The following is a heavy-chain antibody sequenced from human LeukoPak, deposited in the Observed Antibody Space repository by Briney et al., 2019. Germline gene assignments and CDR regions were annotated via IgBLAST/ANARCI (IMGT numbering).Heavy chain of an antibody. D-gene: IGHD4-11*01. CDR1: GYTFTSYD. CDR2: MNPNSGNT. J-gene: IGHJ4*01. CDR3: ARNDWGISSNYPFAY. V-gene: IGHV1-8*01. Sequence: ASVKVSCKASGYTFTSYDINWVRQATGQGLEWMGWMNPNSGNTGYAQKFQGRVTMTTDTSTSTAYMELRSLRSDDTAVYYCARNDWGISSNYPFAYWGQGTLVPVSS.